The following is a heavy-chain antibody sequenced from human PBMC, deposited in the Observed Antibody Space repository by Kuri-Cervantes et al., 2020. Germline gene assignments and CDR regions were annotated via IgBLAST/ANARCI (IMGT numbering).Heavy chain of an antibody. J-gene: IGHJ4*02. CDR3: ARGRTWYYDILTGYLFDY. V-gene: IGHV3-30-3*01. D-gene: IGHD3-9*01. CDR2: ISYDGSNK. CDR1: GFTFSSYA. Sequence: GESLKISCAASGFTFSSYAMHWVRQAPGKGLEWVAVISYDGSNKYCADSVKGRFTISRDNSKNTLYLQMNSLRAEDTAVYYCARGRTWYYDILTGYLFDYWGQGTLVTVSS.